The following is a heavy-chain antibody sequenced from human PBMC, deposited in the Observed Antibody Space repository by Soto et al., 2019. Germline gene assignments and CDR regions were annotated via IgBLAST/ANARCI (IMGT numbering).Heavy chain of an antibody. CDR2: ISYDGSNK. CDR3: AKTGHYYDSSLDP. D-gene: IGHD3-22*01. J-gene: IGHJ5*02. CDR1: GFTFSSYG. Sequence: PGVSLRLSCAASGFTFSSYGMHWVRQAPGKGLEWVAVISYDGSNKYYADSVKGRFTISRDNSKNTLYLQMNSLRAEDTAVYYCAKTGHYYDSSLDPWGQGTLVTVSS. V-gene: IGHV3-30*18.